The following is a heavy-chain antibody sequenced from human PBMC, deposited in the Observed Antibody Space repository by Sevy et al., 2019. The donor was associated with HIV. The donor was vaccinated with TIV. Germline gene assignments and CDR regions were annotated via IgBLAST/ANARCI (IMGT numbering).Heavy chain of an antibody. Sequence: GGSLRLSCTASGFTFGDYAMSWFRQAPGKGLEWVGFIRSKAYGGTTEYAASVKGRFTISRDDSKSIAYLQMNSLKTEDTAVCYCTRDATMVRGVITNSDYWGQGTLVTVSS. CDR1: GFTFGDYA. CDR3: TRDATMVRGVITNSDY. D-gene: IGHD3-10*01. J-gene: IGHJ4*02. CDR2: IRSKAYGGTT. V-gene: IGHV3-49*03.